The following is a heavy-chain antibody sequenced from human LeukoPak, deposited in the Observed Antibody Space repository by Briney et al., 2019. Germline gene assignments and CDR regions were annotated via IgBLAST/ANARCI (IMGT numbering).Heavy chain of an antibody. V-gene: IGHV3-53*01. CDR2: IYSGGST. CDR1: GFTVSSNY. D-gene: IGHD1-14*01. J-gene: IGHJ3*02. CDR3: ARDLDRLDAFDI. Sequence: GGSLRLSCAASGFTVSSNYMSWVRQAPGKGLEWVSVIYSGGSTYYADSVKGRFTISRDNSKNTLYLQMNSLRAEDTAVYYCARDLDRLDAFDIWGQGTMVTVSS.